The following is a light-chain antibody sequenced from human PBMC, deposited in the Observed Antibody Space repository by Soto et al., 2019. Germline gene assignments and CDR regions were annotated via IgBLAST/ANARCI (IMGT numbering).Light chain of an antibody. CDR3: MEGTYSKI. J-gene: IGKJ2*01. CDR1: QSLVHSNGNTY. CDR2: DVS. V-gene: IGKV2-30*02. Sequence: DVVMTQSPLSLSVTLGQPASISCRSSQSLVHSNGNTYLHWFQQRPGQSPRRLIYDVSKRDSGVPDRFSGSGSGTDFTLKISRVEAEDVGVYYCMEGTYSKIFGQGTKVDIK.